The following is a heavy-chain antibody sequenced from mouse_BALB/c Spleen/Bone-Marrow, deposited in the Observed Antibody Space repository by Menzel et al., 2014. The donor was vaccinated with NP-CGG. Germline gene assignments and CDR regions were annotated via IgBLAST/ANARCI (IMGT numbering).Heavy chain of an antibody. V-gene: IGHV14-3*02. D-gene: IGHD1-1*02. CDR3: ARYGY. CDR2: IGAANGNS. CDR1: GFNIKDTY. J-gene: IGHJ4*01. Sequence: VQLQQSGAELVKPGASVKLTCTGSGFNIKDTYMHWVKQRPEQGLEWIGRIGAANGNSKYDPKFQGKATITADTSSSTGYLQLSSLTSEDTAVYYCARYGYWGQGTSVTVSS.